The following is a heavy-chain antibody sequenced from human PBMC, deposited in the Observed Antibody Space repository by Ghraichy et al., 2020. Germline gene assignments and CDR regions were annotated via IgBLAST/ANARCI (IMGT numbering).Heavy chain of an antibody. J-gene: IGHJ4*02. CDR3: ARGSHDYVWGSYRDYFDY. Sequence: VKVSCKASGYTFTGYYMHWVRQAPGQGLEWMGWINPNSGGTNYAQKFQGRVTMTRDTSISTAYMELSRLRSDDTAVYYCARGSHDYVWGSYRDYFDYWGQGTLVTVSS. V-gene: IGHV1-2*02. CDR1: GYTFTGYY. D-gene: IGHD3-16*02. CDR2: INPNSGGT.